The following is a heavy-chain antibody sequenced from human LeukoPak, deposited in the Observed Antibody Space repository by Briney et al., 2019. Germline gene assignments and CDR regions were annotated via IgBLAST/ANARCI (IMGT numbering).Heavy chain of an antibody. Sequence: GGSLRLSCAASGFTFDDYAMHWVRQAPGKGLEWVSGISWNSGSIGYADSVKGRFTISRDNAKNSLYLQMNSLRAEDTALYYCAKDRGYSGYDRGYYFDYWGQGTLVTVSS. CDR2: ISWNSGSI. J-gene: IGHJ4*02. CDR3: AKDRGYSGYDRGYYFDY. D-gene: IGHD5-12*01. CDR1: GFTFDDYA. V-gene: IGHV3-9*01.